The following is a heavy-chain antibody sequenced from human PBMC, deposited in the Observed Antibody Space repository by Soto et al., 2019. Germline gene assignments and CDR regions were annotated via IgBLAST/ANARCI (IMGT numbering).Heavy chain of an antibody. CDR2: ISGTGGST. D-gene: IGHD2-15*01. CDR3: AKTRTAVVVGDTYDY. CDR1: GFTFSSYA. V-gene: IGHV3-23*01. Sequence: EVQLLESGGGLVQPGGSLRLSCAASGFTFSSYAMAWVRQAPGKGLEWVSTISGTGGSTYYADSVKGRFTISRDSSKNTLYVHMNSLRAEDTAVYYCAKTRTAVVVGDTYDYWGQGTLVTVSS. J-gene: IGHJ4*02.